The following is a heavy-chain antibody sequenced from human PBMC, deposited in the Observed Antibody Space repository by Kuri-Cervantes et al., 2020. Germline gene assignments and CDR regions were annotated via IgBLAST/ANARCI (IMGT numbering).Heavy chain of an antibody. J-gene: IGHJ4*02. V-gene: IGHV3-30-3*01. CDR3: VRRYFDY. CDR1: GFTFSSYA. Sequence: GGSLRLSCAASGFTFSSYAMHWVRQALGEGLEWVAVISYDGSNKYYADSVKGRFTISRDNSKNTLYLQMNSLRAEDTAVYYCVRRYFDYWGQGTLVTVSS. CDR2: ISYDGSNK.